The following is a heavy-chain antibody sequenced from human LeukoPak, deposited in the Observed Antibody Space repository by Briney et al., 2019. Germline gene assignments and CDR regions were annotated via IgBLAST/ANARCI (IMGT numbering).Heavy chain of an antibody. CDR1: GGTFSSYA. J-gene: IGHJ5*02. D-gene: IGHD6-19*01. CDR2: IIPIFGTA. Sequence: SVKVSCKASGGTFSSYAISWVRQAPGQGLEWMGGIIPIFGTANYAQKSQGRVTITADKSTSTAYMELSSLRSEDTAVYYCAREAVAGTLNWFDPWGQGTLVTVSS. CDR3: AREAVAGTLNWFDP. V-gene: IGHV1-69*06.